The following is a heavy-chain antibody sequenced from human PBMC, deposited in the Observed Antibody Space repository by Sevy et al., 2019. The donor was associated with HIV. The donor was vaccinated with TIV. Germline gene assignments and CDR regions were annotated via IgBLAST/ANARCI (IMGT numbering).Heavy chain of an antibody. CDR1: GFTFGDYG. CDR3: SRVPPPRLCSSASCYEGDYYYYGMDV. D-gene: IGHD2-2*01. J-gene: IGHJ6*02. V-gene: IGHV3-49*03. CDR2: IRSKPYGGAT. Sequence: GGTLRLSCTTSGFTFGDYGMRWFRQAPGKGLEWIGFIRSKPYGGATEYAASVKGRFTISRDDSKSIASLQMSSLKPEDTAVYYCSRVPPPRLCSSASCYEGDYYYYGMDVWGQGTTVTVSS.